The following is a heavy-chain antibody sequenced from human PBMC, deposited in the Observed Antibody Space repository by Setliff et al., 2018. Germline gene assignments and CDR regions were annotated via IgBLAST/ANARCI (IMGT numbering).Heavy chain of an antibody. CDR3: AKEYVVNSFVSNSHQHYGLDV. Sequence: PSETLSLTCAVYGGSFSAYYWSWVRQPPGKGLEWIGEINHSGRTTYNPSLKSRVTISVDTSKNQFSLKLSSVTAADTAVYYCAKEYVVNSFVSNSHQHYGLDVWGQGTTVTVSS. D-gene: IGHD2-21*01. J-gene: IGHJ6*02. CDR2: INHSGRT. CDR1: GGSFSAYY. V-gene: IGHV4-34*01.